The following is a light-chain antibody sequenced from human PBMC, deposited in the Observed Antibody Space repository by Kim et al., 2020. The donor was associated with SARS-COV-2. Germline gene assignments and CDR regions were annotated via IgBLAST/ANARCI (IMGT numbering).Light chain of an antibody. CDR3: QTWGTGIWV. V-gene: IGLV4-69*01. CDR1: SGHSSYA. J-gene: IGLJ3*02. CDR2: LNSDGSH. Sequence: SVKLTCTLSSGHSSYASAWHQQQPEKGPRYLMKLNSDGSHSKGDGIPDRFSGSSSGAERYLTISSLQSEDEADYYCQTWGTGIWVFGGGTQLTVL.